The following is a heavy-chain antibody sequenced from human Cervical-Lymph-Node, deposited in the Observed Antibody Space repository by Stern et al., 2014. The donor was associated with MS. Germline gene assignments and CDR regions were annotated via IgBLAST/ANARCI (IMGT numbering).Heavy chain of an antibody. CDR1: GGPISSYY. Sequence: QVQLQESGPGLVKPSETLSLTCTVSGGPISSYYWSWIRQPPGKGLEWIGYIYYSGSTNYNPSLKSRVTISVDTSKNQFSLKLSSVTAADTAVYYCARGITTTGFDPWGQGTLVTVSS. J-gene: IGHJ5*02. CDR3: ARGITTTGFDP. D-gene: IGHD1-26*01. V-gene: IGHV4-59*01. CDR2: IYYSGST.